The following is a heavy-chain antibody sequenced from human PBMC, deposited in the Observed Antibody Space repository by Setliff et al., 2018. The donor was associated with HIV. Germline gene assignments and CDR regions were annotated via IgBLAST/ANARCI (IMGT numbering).Heavy chain of an antibody. CDR1: GYTFTGYY. CDR2: INPNSGGT. D-gene: IGHD4-17*01. Sequence: VKVSCKASGYTFTGYYMHWVRQAPGQGLEWMGWINPNSGGTNYAQKFQGWVTMTRDTSISTAYMELSRLRSDDTAVYYCARAYGDYAAEYFQHWGQGTLVTVSS. CDR3: ARAYGDYAAEYFQH. V-gene: IGHV1-2*04. J-gene: IGHJ1*01.